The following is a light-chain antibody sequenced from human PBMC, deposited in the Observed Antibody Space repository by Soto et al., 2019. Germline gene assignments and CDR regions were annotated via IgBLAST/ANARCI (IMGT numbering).Light chain of an antibody. J-gene: IGLJ1*01. CDR1: SSDIGGYDY. V-gene: IGLV2-14*03. Sequence: QSALTQPASVSGSPGQSITISCTGTSSDIGGYDYVSWYQQHPDKAPKLIIYDVTSRPSGVSNRFSGSKSGNTASLTISGLQAEDEADYSCSSYTTSSPLVFGPGTKATVL. CDR3: SSYTTSSPLV. CDR2: DVT.